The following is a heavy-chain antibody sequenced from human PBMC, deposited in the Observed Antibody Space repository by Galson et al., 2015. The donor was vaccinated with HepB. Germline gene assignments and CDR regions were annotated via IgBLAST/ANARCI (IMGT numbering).Heavy chain of an antibody. CDR3: ARSRMWLQRVFDY. CDR1: GGSFSGYY. D-gene: IGHD5-12*01. V-gene: IGHV4-34*01. Sequence: ETLSLTCTVYGGSFSGYYWSWIRQPPGKGLEWIGEINHSGSTNYNPSLKSRVTISVDTSKNQFSLKLSSVTAADTAVYYCARSRMWLQRVFDYWGQGTLVTVSS. CDR2: INHSGST. J-gene: IGHJ4*02.